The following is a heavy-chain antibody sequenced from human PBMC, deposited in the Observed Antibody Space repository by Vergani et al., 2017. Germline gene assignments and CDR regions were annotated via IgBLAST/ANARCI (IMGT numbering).Heavy chain of an antibody. CDR2: IYHSGST. Sequence: QVQLQESGPGLVKPSETLSLTCAVSGYSISSGYYWGWIRQPPGKGLEWIGSIYHSGSTYYNPSLKSRVTISVDTSKNQFSLKLSSVTAADTAVYYCAREASSGFYDYFDYWGQGTLVTVSS. CDR3: AREASSGFYDYFDY. D-gene: IGHD6-19*01. CDR1: GYSISSGYY. J-gene: IGHJ4*02. V-gene: IGHV4-38-2*02.